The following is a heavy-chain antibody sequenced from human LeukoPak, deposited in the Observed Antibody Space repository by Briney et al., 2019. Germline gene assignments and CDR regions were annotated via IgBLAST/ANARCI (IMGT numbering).Heavy chain of an antibody. V-gene: IGHV3-23*01. CDR1: GFTSSSSA. J-gene: IGHJ4*02. Sequence: GGSLRLSCAASGFTSSSSAMSWVRQAPGKGLEWVSTISGSGGGTNYADSVKGLFTISRDNSKSTLYLQMNSLRAEDTAVYYCAKEGQWLGHFDYWGQGTLVTVPS. D-gene: IGHD6-19*01. CDR2: ISGSGGGT. CDR3: AKEGQWLGHFDY.